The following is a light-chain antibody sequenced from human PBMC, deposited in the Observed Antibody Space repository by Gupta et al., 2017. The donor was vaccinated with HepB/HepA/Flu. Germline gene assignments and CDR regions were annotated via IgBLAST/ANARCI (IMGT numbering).Light chain of an antibody. CDR2: AAS. V-gene: IGKV1-33*01. J-gene: IGKJ3*01. CDR3: QQYHTLFT. CDR1: QNIYMY. Sequence: DIQLTQSPSFLSASVGDRITITCQASQNIYMYLNWYQKKPGKAPKLLIYAASNLEAGVPSRFSGSGSGAHFSFTISNLQPEDIATYYCQQYHTLFTFGPGTKVDIK.